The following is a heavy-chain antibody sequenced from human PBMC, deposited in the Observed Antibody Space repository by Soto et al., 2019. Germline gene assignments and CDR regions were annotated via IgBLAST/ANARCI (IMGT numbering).Heavy chain of an antibody. CDR2: INSDGSST. Sequence: GGSLRLSCAASGFTFSSYWMHWVRQAPGKGLVWVSRINSDGSSTSYADSVKDRFTISRDNAKNTLYLQMNSLRAEDTAVYYCARASSSWYISWFDPWGQGTLVTVSS. J-gene: IGHJ5*02. V-gene: IGHV3-74*01. D-gene: IGHD6-13*01. CDR1: GFTFSSYW. CDR3: ARASSSWYISWFDP.